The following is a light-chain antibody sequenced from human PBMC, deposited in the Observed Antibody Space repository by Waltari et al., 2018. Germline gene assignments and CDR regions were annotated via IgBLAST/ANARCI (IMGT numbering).Light chain of an antibody. V-gene: IGKV3-20*01. CDR2: HAS. Sequence: EIVLTQPPGPLSLSPGERATSSCRASQGVGKYLAWYQQRPGQAPRLLLYHASIRATGIPDRFSGSGFGTDFSLTISRLEPEDFAVYYCQKYDFLPATFGQGTTVEIK. J-gene: IGKJ1*01. CDR3: QKYDFLPAT. CDR1: QGVGKY.